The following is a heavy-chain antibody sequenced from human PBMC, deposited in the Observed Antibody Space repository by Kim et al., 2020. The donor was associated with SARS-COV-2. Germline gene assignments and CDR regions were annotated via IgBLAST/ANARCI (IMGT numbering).Heavy chain of an antibody. Sequence: SAVSERGHITISRDNAKYSLYLQMNSLRAEDTAVYYCARDREGAASFDYWGQGTLVTVSS. V-gene: IGHV3-21*01. D-gene: IGHD6-25*01. CDR3: ARDREGAASFDY. J-gene: IGHJ4*02.